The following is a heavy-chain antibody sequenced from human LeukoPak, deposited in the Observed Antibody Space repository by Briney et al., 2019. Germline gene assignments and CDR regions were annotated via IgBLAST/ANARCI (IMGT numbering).Heavy chain of an antibody. Sequence: GGSLRLSCVASGFTFSSYGMHWVRQAPGKGLEWVAVILYDGNNKYYADSEKGRFTISRDNSKNTLYLQMNSLRAEDTAVYFCAREDGYCSGGNCYSYFDSWGQGTLVTVSS. J-gene: IGHJ4*02. V-gene: IGHV3-30*03. D-gene: IGHD2-15*01. CDR1: GFTFSSYG. CDR2: ILYDGNNK. CDR3: AREDGYCSGGNCYSYFDS.